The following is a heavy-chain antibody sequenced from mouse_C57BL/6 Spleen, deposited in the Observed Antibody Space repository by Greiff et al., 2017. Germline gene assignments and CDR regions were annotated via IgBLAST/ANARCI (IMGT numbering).Heavy chain of an antibody. CDR3: ARSWPYGPLYAMDY. J-gene: IGHJ4*01. CDR1: GYTFTSYW. D-gene: IGHD1-1*02. Sequence: QVQLKQPGTELVKPGASVKLSCKASGYTFTSYWMHWVKQRPGQGLEWIGNINPSNGGTNYNEKFKSKATLTVDKSSSTAYMQLSILTSEDSAVYYCARSWPYGPLYAMDYWGQGTSVTVSS. V-gene: IGHV1-53*01. CDR2: INPSNGGT.